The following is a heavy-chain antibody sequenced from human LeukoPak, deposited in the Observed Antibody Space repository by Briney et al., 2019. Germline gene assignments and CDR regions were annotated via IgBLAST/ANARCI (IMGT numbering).Heavy chain of an antibody. CDR3: ARERAAYCGGGCYPNWFDP. D-gene: IGHD2-21*02. Sequence: SETLSLTCTVSGGSISSGSYYWSWIRQPAGKGLEWIGRIYTSGSTNYNPSLKSRVTISVDTSKNQFSLKLSSVTAADTAVYYCARERAAYCGGGCYPNWFDPGGQGTLVTVSS. CDR1: GGSISSGSYY. CDR2: IYTSGST. J-gene: IGHJ5*02. V-gene: IGHV4-61*02.